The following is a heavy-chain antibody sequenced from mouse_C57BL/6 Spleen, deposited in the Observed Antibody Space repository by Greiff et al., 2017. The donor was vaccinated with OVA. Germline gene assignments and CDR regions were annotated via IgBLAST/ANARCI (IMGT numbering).Heavy chain of an antibody. CDR3: ASEVWLQPFYFDY. J-gene: IGHJ2*01. D-gene: IGHD2-2*01. V-gene: IGHV1-72*01. CDR2: IDPNSGGT. Sequence: QVQLQPPGAELVKPGASVPLSCTASGYPFPSYWMPWVQQRPGRGLEWIGRIDPNSGGTKYNEKFKSKATLTVDNPSSTAYMQLSSLTSEDSAVYYCASEVWLQPFYFDYWGQGTPLTVSS. CDR1: GYPFPSYW.